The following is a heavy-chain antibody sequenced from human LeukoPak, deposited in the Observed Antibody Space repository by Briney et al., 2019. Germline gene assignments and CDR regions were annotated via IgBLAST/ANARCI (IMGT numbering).Heavy chain of an antibody. CDR3: ARDNSGYYSPVLDY. CDR2: ISAYNGNT. CDR1: GYIFTSYG. J-gene: IGHJ4*02. Sequence: ASVKVSCKASGYIFTSYGITWVRQAPGQGLEWMGWISAYNGNTNYAQKLQGRVTMTTDTSTSTAYMELRSLRSDDTAVYYCARDNSGYYSPVLDYWGQGTLVTVSS. D-gene: IGHD3-22*01. V-gene: IGHV1-18*01.